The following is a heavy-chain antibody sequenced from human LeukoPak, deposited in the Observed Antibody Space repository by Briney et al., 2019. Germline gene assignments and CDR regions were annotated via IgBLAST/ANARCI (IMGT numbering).Heavy chain of an antibody. V-gene: IGHV3-11*01. CDR3: ARHDYGDYEDY. D-gene: IGHD4-17*01. Sequence: PGGSLRLSCAAFGFTFSDYYMSWIRQAPGKGLDWFSYISSSGTTIYYADSVKGRFTISRDNAKNSLYLQMNSLRAEDTAVYYCARHDYGDYEDYWGQGTLVTVSS. CDR2: ISSSGTTI. J-gene: IGHJ4*02. CDR1: GFTFSDYY.